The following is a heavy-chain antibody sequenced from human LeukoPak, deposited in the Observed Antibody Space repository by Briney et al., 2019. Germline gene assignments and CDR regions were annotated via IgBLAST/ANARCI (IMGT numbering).Heavy chain of an antibody. CDR3: ARVLGNYYYYMDV. D-gene: IGHD3-16*01. CDR2: INHSGST. J-gene: IGHJ6*03. CDR1: GGSFSGYY. V-gene: IGHV4-34*01. Sequence: PSETLSLTCAVYGGSFSGYYWSWIRQPPGKGLEWIGEINHSGSTNYNPSLKSRVTISVDTSKNQFSLKLSSVTAADTAVYYCARVLGNYYYYMDVWGKGTTVTVSS.